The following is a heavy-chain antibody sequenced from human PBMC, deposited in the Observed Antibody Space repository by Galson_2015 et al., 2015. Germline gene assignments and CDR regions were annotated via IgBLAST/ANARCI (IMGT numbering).Heavy chain of an antibody. CDR3: AKRSPYDSSGGPIDFFNY. V-gene: IGHV3-23*01. CDR1: GFTFSSYA. J-gene: IGHJ4*02. Sequence: SLRLSCAASGFTFSSYAMSWVRQAPGKGLEWVSAISGSGGSTYYADSVKGRFTISRDNSKNTLYLQMNSLRAEDTAVYYCAKRSPYDSSGGPIDFFNYWGQGTLVTVSS. CDR2: ISGSGGST. D-gene: IGHD3-22*01.